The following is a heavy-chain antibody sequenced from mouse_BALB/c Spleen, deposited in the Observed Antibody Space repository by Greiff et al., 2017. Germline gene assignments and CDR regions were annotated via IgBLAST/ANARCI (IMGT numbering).Heavy chain of an antibody. J-gene: IGHJ3*01. CDR2: INSNGGST. CDR3: ARCLTGTFAY. Sequence: EVQLQESGGGLVQPGGSLKLSCAASGFTFSSYGMSWVRQTPDKRLELVATINSNGGSTYYPDSVKGRFTISRDNAKNTLYLQMSSLKSEDTAMYYCARCLTGTFAYWGQGTLVTVSA. V-gene: IGHV5-6-3*01. D-gene: IGHD4-1*01. CDR1: GFTFSSYG.